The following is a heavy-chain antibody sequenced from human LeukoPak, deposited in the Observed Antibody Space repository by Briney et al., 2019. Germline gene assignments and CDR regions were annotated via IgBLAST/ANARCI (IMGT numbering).Heavy chain of an antibody. D-gene: IGHD1-26*01. CDR3: ALVALATTYYFDY. V-gene: IGHV1-2*02. J-gene: IGHJ4*02. CDR1: GYTFTGYY. Sequence: ASVKVSCKASGYTFTGYYMHWVRQSPGQGPEWMGWINSNSGGTNYEQKYKARGTMTRDTSISTAYMELSRLRSDDTAVYYCALVALATTYYFDYWGQGTLVTVSS. CDR2: INSNSGGT.